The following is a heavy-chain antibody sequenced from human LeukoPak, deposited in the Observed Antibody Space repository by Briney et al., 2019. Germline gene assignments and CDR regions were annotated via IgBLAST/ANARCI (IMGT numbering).Heavy chain of an antibody. CDR2: IYYSGST. V-gene: IGHV4-30-4*08. Sequence: PSETLSLTCTVSGGSISSGDYYWSWIRQPPGKGLEWIGYIYYSGSTNYNPSLKSRVTISVDTADNQFSLKLTSVTAADTAVYYCARRDYGSGSPHDCWGQGTLVTVSS. CDR3: ARRDYGSGSPHDC. CDR1: GGSISSGDYY. D-gene: IGHD3-10*01. J-gene: IGHJ4*02.